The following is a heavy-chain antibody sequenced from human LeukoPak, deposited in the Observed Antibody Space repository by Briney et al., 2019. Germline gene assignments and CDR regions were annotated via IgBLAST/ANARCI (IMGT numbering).Heavy chain of an antibody. Sequence: KVSCKASGYTFTSYGISWVRQMPGKGLEWMGIIYPGDSDTRYSPSFQGQVTISADKSISTAYLQWSSLKASDTAMYYCARGHDSSGSDFDYWGQGTLVTVSS. CDR3: ARGHDSSGSDFDY. V-gene: IGHV5-51*01. CDR1: GYTFTSYG. D-gene: IGHD3-22*01. J-gene: IGHJ4*02. CDR2: IYPGDSDT.